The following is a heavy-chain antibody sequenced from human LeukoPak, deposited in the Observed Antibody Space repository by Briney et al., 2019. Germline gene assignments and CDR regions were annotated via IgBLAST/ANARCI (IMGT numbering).Heavy chain of an antibody. J-gene: IGHJ4*02. CDR2: ISYDGSNK. CDR1: GFTFSSYG. Sequence: GGSLRLSCAASGFTFSSYGMHWVRQAPGKGLEWVAVISYDGSNKYYADSVKGRFTISRDNSKNTLYLQMNSLRAEDTAVYYCAKDDSSSWYPLYDYWGQGTLVTVSS. V-gene: IGHV3-30*18. D-gene: IGHD6-13*01. CDR3: AKDDSSSWYPLYDY.